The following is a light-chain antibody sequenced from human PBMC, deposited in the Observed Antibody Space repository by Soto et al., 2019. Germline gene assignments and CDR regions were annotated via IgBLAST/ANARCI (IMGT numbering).Light chain of an antibody. CDR1: QSISTW. V-gene: IGKV1-5*03. CDR3: QQYNSYSWT. J-gene: IGKJ1*01. CDR2: RAS. Sequence: DIQMTQSPSTLSASVGDRVTITCRASQSISTWLAWYQQRPGKAPKLLIYRASNLESGVPSRFSGSGSGTEFTLTISSLQPDDIATYSCQQYNSYSWTFGQGTKVDIK.